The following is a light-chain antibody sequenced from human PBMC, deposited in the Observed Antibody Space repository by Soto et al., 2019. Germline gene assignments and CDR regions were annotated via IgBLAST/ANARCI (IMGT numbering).Light chain of an antibody. CDR2: EGT. CDR1: SSDVGTYYF. Sequence: QSVLTQPASVSGSLGQSITISCTGSSSDVGTYYFVSRYQQHPGKVPKLMIYEGTKRPSGVSDRFSGSKSGNTASMTISGLQAEDEANYYCCSYAGNNIFVFGTGTKLTVL. J-gene: IGLJ1*01. CDR3: CSYAGNNIFV. V-gene: IGLV2-23*01.